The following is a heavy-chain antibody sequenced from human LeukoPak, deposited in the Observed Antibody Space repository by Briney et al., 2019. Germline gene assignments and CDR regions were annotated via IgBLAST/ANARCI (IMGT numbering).Heavy chain of an antibody. CDR2: IYHSGST. Sequence: ASETLSLTCAVSGYSISSGYYWGWIRQPPGKGLEWIGSIYHSGSTYYNPSLKSRVTISVDTSKNQFSLKLSSVTAADTAVYYCSSVVVVPAALVWDAFDIWGPGTMVTVSS. J-gene: IGHJ3*02. D-gene: IGHD2-2*01. CDR1: GYSISSGYY. CDR3: SSVVVVPAALVWDAFDI. V-gene: IGHV4-38-2*01.